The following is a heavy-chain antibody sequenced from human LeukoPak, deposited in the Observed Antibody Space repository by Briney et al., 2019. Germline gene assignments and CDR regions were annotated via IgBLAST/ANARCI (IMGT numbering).Heavy chain of an antibody. CDR1: GGTFSSYA. CDR3: ARDLDWFDP. J-gene: IGHJ5*02. CDR2: IIPILGIA. Sequence: SVKVSCKASGGTFSSYAISWVRQAPGQGLEWMGRIIPILGIANYAQKFQGRVTITADKSTSTAYMELSSLRSGDTAVYYCARDLDWFDPWGQGTLVTVSS. V-gene: IGHV1-69*04. D-gene: IGHD3-16*01.